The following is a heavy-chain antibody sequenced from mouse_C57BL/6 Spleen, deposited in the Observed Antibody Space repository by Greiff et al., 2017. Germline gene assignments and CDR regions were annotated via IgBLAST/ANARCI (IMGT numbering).Heavy chain of an antibody. CDR2: ISRGGSYT. CDR1: GFTFSSYG. D-gene: IGHD4-1*01. CDR3: ARLGRPDYYAMDY. Sequence: EVKLVESGGDLVKPGGSLKLSCAASGFTFSSYGMSWVRQTPDKRLEWVATISRGGSYTYYPDSVKGRFTISRDNAKNTLYLQMSSLKSEDTAMYYCARLGRPDYYAMDYWGQGTSVTVSS. V-gene: IGHV5-6*01. J-gene: IGHJ4*01.